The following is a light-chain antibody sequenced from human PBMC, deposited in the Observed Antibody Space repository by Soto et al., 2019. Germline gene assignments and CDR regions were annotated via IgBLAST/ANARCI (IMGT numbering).Light chain of an antibody. Sequence: DIQMTQSPSSLSAAVGDSVTITCRATQDTHNYLNWYQQKPGKAPNLLIYGASSLQSGVPSRFSGTGSGTEFTLTISSLQPDDFATYYCQQYNNFSYSSGQGTKLEIK. V-gene: IGKV1-17*01. J-gene: IGKJ2*03. CDR1: QDTHNY. CDR3: QQYNNFSYS. CDR2: GAS.